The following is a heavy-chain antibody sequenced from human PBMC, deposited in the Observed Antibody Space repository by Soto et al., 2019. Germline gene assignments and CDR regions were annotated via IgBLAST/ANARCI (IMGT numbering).Heavy chain of an antibody. J-gene: IGHJ4*02. CDR3: ARLTSSRSPNFDF. D-gene: IGHD2-2*01. V-gene: IGHV4-59*08. CDR1: GSSISSYY. Sequence: SETLSLTCNVSGSSISSYYWSWIRQPPGKGLEWIGFIYYSGSTDCNPSLKSRASVSIDTSKNQFSLNLTSVTAADTAVYYCARLTSSRSPNFDFWGQGTLVTV. CDR2: IYYSGST.